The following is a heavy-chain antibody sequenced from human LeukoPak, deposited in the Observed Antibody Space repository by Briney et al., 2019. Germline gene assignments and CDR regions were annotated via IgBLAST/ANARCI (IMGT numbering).Heavy chain of an antibody. CDR2: IRYDGSNK. Sequence: GGSLRLSCAASGFTFSSYGMHWVRQAPGKGLEWVAFIRYDGSNKYYADSVKGRFTISRDNSKNTLYLQMNSLRAEDPAVYYCAKVISPSTGSLGDAFDIWGQGTMVTVSS. CDR3: AKVISPSTGSLGDAFDI. J-gene: IGHJ3*02. V-gene: IGHV3-30*02. CDR1: GFTFSSYG. D-gene: IGHD3-10*01.